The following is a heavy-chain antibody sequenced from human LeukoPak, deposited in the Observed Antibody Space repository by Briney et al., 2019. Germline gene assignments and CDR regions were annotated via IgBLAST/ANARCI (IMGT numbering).Heavy chain of an antibody. CDR1: GGSISSYY. CDR2: IYYSGST. CDR3: ARHPFATPFDY. D-gene: IGHD2-15*01. V-gene: IGHV4-59*08. Sequence: SETLSLTCTVSGGSISSYYWSWIRQPPGKGLEWIGYIYYSGSTNYNPSLKSRVTISVDTSKNQFSLRLSSVTAADTAVYFCARHPFATPFDYWGPGTLVTVSS. J-gene: IGHJ4*02.